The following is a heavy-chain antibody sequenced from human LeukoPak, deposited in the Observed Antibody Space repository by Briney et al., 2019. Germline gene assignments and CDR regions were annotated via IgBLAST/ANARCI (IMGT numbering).Heavy chain of an antibody. D-gene: IGHD6-6*01. CDR1: GGTFSSYA. J-gene: IGHJ6*03. Sequence: ASVKVSCKASGGTFSSYAISWVRQAPGQGLEWMGGMIPIFGTANYAQKFQGRVTITADESTSTAYMELSSLRSEDTAVYYCARDFLPSIAARLYMDVWGKGTTVTVSS. V-gene: IGHV1-69*13. CDR2: MIPIFGTA. CDR3: ARDFLPSIAARLYMDV.